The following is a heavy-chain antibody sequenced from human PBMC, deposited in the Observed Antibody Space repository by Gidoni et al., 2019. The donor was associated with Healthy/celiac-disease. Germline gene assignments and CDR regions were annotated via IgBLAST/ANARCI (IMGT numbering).Heavy chain of an antibody. J-gene: IGHJ4*02. CDR1: GFTFSSYA. CDR3: ARDDEQLVEGEGFDY. D-gene: IGHD6-6*01. V-gene: IGHV3-30-3*01. CDR2: ISYDGSNK. Sequence: QVQLVESGGGVVQPGRSLRLSCAASGFTFSSYAMHWVRQAPGKGLEWVAVISYDGSNKYYADSVKGRFTISRDNSKNTLYLQMNSLRAEDTAVYYCARDDEQLVEGEGFDYWGQGTLVTVSS.